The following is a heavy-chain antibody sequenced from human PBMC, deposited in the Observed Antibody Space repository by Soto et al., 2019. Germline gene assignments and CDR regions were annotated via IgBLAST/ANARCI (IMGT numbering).Heavy chain of an antibody. V-gene: IGHV4-59*12. Sequence: ETLSLTCTVSGGSISSYYWSWIRQPPGKGLEWXGYIYYSGSTNYNPSLKSRVTISVDTSKNQVSLKLSSVTAADTAVYYCARDVGKFVDTAMGENXXRHYYYYYGMDVWGQGTTVTVSS. D-gene: IGHD5-18*01. CDR1: GGSISSYY. J-gene: IGHJ6*02. CDR2: IYYSGST. CDR3: ARDVGKFVDTAMGENXXRHYYYYYGMDV.